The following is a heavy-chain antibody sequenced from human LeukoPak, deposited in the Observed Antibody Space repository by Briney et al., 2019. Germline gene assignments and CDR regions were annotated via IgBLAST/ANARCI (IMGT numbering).Heavy chain of an antibody. D-gene: IGHD1-26*01. CDR1: GFTVSSNY. CDR2: IYSGGST. Sequence: PGGSLRLSCAASGFTVSSNYMSWVRQAPGKGLEWVSVIYSGGSTYYADSVKGRFTISRDNSKNTLYLQMNSLRAEDTAVYYCARDRAGIVGATGWFDPWGQGTLVTVSS. J-gene: IGHJ5*02. V-gene: IGHV3-53*01. CDR3: ARDRAGIVGATGWFDP.